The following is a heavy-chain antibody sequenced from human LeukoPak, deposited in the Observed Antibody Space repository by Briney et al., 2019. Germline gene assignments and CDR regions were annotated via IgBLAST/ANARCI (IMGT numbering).Heavy chain of an antibody. J-gene: IGHJ4*02. V-gene: IGHV4-39*01. CDR1: GGSISSSSYY. CDR3: ARHDGSNNLDY. CDR2: IYYSGNT. D-gene: IGHD1-14*01. Sequence: SETLSLTCTVSGGSISSSSYYWGWVRQPPGKGLEWIGSIYYSGNTYYKPSLKSRVTISVDTSKNQFSLKLSSVTAADTAVYYCARHDGSNNLDYWGQGTLVTVSS.